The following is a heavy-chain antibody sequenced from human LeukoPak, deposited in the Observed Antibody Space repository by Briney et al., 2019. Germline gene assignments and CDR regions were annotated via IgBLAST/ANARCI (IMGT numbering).Heavy chain of an antibody. CDR1: GGSISSYY. CDR3: ARDFFPRQDYGDYLSSYDY. CDR2: IYYSGST. J-gene: IGHJ4*02. V-gene: IGHV4-59*01. D-gene: IGHD4-17*01. Sequence: SETVSLTCTVSGGSISSYYWSWIRQPPGKGLEWIGYIYYSGSTNYNPSLKSRVTISVDTSKNQFSLKLSSVTAADTAVYYCARDFFPRQDYGDYLSSYDYWGQGTLVTVS.